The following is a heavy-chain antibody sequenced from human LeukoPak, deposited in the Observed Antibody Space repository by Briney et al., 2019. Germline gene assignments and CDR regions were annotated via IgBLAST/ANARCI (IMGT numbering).Heavy chain of an antibody. Sequence: GASVKVSCKASGYTFTSYYMHWVRQAPGQGLEWMGIINPSGGTTSYTQRFQGRVTMTRDTSTSTVYVELSSLRSEDTAIYYCARGSGSYYCFDYWGQGTLVTVSS. CDR3: ARGSGSYYCFDY. V-gene: IGHV1-46*01. J-gene: IGHJ4*02. D-gene: IGHD1-26*01. CDR1: GYTFTSYY. CDR2: INPSGGTT.